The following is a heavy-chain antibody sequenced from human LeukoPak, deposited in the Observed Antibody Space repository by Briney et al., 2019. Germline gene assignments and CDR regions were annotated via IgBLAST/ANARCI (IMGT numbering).Heavy chain of an antibody. CDR3: AGYYGSGQWDN. CDR2: TYNSGSS. D-gene: IGHD3-10*01. Sequence: SETLSLTCTVSGGSISSYYWSWIRQPPGKGLECIGYTYNSGSSSYSPSFKSRVTISTDTPRNQFFLRLTSVTAADTAVYYCAGYYGSGQWDNWGQGTLVTVSS. V-gene: IGHV4-59*12. J-gene: IGHJ4*02. CDR1: GGSISSYY.